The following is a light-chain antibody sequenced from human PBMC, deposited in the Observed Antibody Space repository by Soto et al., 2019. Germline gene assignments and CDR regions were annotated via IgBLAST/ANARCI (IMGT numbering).Light chain of an antibody. CDR3: EQYNNWPWT. CDR2: AAS. CDR1: QSISNK. V-gene: IGKV3-15*01. Sequence: EIVMTQSPATLSVSPGERATLSCRASQSISNKVAWYQQKPGQAPRLLIYAASTRAIAIPARFSGSGSGTEFNLTISSLQPADIALYYCEQYNNWPWTFGQGTKVEIK. J-gene: IGKJ1*01.